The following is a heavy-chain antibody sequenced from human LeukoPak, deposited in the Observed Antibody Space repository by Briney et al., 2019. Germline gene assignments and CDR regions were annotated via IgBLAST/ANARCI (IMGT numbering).Heavy chain of an antibody. J-gene: IGHJ4*02. CDR3: ARANRVSLYYFDY. D-gene: IGHD5/OR15-5a*01. CDR2: ISSSSSTI. Sequence: PGGSLRLSCAASGLTFSRYSMNWVRQAPGKGLEWVSYISSSSSTIYYADSVKGRFTISRDNAKNSLYLQMNSLRAEDTAVYYCARANRVSLYYFDYWGQGTLVTVSS. CDR1: GLTFSRYS. V-gene: IGHV3-48*01.